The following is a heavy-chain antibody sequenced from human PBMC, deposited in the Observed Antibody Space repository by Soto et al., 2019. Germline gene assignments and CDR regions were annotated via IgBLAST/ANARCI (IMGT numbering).Heavy chain of an antibody. V-gene: IGHV1-69*01. CDR3: ARGRDGSNYYFDY. CDR1: GGTFSDSV. Sequence: QVQLVQSGPEVKKPGSSVKVSCKASGGTFSDSVTSWVRQAPGQGLEWMGGIVPIFGKANLAEKFQDRVTITADVSTSTAYMELSSLRSEDSAVYYCARGRDGSNYYFDYWGQGTLVTVSS. J-gene: IGHJ4*02. CDR2: IVPIFGKA. D-gene: IGHD3-10*01.